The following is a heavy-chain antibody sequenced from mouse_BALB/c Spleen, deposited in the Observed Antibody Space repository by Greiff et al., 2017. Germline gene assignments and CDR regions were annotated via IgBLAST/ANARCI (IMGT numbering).Heavy chain of an antibody. J-gene: IGHJ4*01. V-gene: IGHV5-9-2*01. CDR3: ARARDYAMDY. CDR2: ISDGGSYT. CDR1: GFTFSSYA. Sequence: EVKVEESGGGLVKPGGSLKLSCAASGFTFSSYAMSWVRQTPEKRLEWVATISDGGSYTYYPDSVKGRFTISRDNVKNNLYLQMSSLRSEDTAMYYCARARDYAMDYWGQGTSVTVSS.